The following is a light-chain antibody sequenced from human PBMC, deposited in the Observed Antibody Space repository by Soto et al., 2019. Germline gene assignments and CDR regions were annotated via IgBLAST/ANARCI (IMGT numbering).Light chain of an antibody. V-gene: IGLV2-23*03. J-gene: IGLJ2*01. CDR1: SSDVGSYNL. CDR3: CSYAGSGTFV. CDR2: EGS. Sequence: QSALTQPASVSGSPGQSITISCTGTSSDVGSYNLVSWYQHHPGKAPKLMIYEGSKRPSGVSTRFSGSKSGNTASLTISGLQAEDEAYYYCCSYAGSGTFVFGGGTKLTVL.